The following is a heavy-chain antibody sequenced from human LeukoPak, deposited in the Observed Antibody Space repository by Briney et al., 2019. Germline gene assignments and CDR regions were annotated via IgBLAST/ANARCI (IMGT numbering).Heavy chain of an antibody. CDR2: TNPNSGGT. J-gene: IGHJ6*03. V-gene: IGHV1-2*02. CDR3: ARRGLDTAMVMYYYYYYMDV. Sequence: ASVKVSCKASGYTFTGYYMHWVRQAPGQGLEWMGWTNPNSGGTNYAQKFQGRVTMTRDTSISTAYMELGRLRSDDTAVYYCARRGLDTAMVMYYYYYYMDVWGKGTTVTVSS. D-gene: IGHD5-18*01. CDR1: GYTFTGYY.